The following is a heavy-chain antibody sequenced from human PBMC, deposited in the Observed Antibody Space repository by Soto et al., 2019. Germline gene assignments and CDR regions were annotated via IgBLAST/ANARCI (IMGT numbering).Heavy chain of an antibody. Sequence: ASVKVSCKASGYTFTSYGISWVRQAPGQGLEWMGWISAYNGSTNYAQKLQGRVTMTTDTSTSTAYMELRSLRSDDTAVYYCASTTVDYYYYGMDVWGQGTTVTVSS. CDR3: ASTTVDYYYYGMDV. CDR1: GYTFTSYG. D-gene: IGHD4-17*01. CDR2: ISAYNGST. J-gene: IGHJ6*02. V-gene: IGHV1-18*04.